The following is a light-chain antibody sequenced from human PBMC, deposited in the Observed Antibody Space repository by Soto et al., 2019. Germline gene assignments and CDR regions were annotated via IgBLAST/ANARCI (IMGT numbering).Light chain of an antibody. CDR1: SGSVSTSYY. Sequence: QAVVTQEPSFSVSPGGTVTLTCGLSSGSVSTSYYPTWYQQTPGQAPRTLIYSTNTRSSGVPDRFSGSILGNKAALTITGAQAEDESDYYCVLYMGSGSCVFGGGTKLTVL. CDR3: VLYMGSGSCV. CDR2: STN. J-gene: IGLJ3*02. V-gene: IGLV8-61*01.